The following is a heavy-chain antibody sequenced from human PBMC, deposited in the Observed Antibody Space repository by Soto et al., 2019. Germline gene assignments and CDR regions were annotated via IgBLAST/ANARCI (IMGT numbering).Heavy chain of an antibody. CDR3: ARGAYGDYYY. Sequence: ASVKVSCKASGYTFTSYSISWVRQAPGQGLEWMGWISAYNGNTNYAQKLQGRVTMTTDTSTSTAFMELRSLGSDDTAIYYCARGAYGDYYYWGQGTLVTVSS. CDR2: ISAYNGNT. J-gene: IGHJ4*02. V-gene: IGHV1-18*01. D-gene: IGHD4-17*01. CDR1: GYTFTSYS.